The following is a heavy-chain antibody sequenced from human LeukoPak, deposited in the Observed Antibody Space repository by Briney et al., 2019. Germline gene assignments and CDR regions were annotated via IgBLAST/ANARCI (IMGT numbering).Heavy chain of an antibody. D-gene: IGHD6-13*01. CDR2: IKEDGSEK. V-gene: IGHV3-7*03. CDR3: AKDRYSSRFDAFDI. J-gene: IGHJ3*02. CDR1: GFTFSRSW. Sequence: GGSLRLSCAASGFTFSRSWMSWVRQAPGKGLEWVAKIKEDGSEKTYVDSVKGRFTISRDNAKNSLYLQMNSLRAEDTAVYYCAKDRYSSRFDAFDIWGQGTMVTVSS.